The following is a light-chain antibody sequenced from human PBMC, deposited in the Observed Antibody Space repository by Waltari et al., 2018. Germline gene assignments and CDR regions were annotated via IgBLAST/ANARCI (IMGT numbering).Light chain of an antibody. V-gene: IGKV1-39*01. CDR2: VVS. CDR1: QTINKY. CDR3: QQSDSLPLT. J-gene: IGKJ4*01. Sequence: DIQMTQSPSSLSASSGDRVTITSRASQTINKYLNWYQQKPGKAPKVLISVVSYLHTGVPSRFSGSGSGTDFTLTISSLQPEDFATYYCQQSDSLPLTFGGGTKVEIK.